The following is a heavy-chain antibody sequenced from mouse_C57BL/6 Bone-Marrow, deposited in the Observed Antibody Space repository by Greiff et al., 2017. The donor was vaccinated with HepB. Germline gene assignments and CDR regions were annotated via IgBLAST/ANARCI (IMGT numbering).Heavy chain of an antibody. D-gene: IGHD3-2*02. Sequence: QVQLQQPGAELVRPGTSVKLSCKASGYTFTSYWMHWVKQRPGQGLEWIGVIDPSDSYTNYNQKFKGKATLTVDTSSSTAYMQLSSLTSEDSAVYYCAESSGYVAYWGQGTLVTVSA. CDR1: GYTFTSYW. CDR3: AESSGYVAY. CDR2: IDPSDSYT. J-gene: IGHJ3*01. V-gene: IGHV1-59*01.